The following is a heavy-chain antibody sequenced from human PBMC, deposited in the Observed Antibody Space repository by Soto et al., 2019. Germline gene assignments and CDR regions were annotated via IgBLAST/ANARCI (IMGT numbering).Heavy chain of an antibody. CDR1: GYTFTSYA. CDR2: INAGNGNT. CDR3: ARGPPPDITIFGVVSHDY. Sequence: GASVKVSCKASGYTFTSYAMHWVRQAPGQRLEWMGWINAGNGNTKYSQKFQGRVTITRGTSASTAYMELSSLRSEDTAVYYCARGPPPDITIFGVVSHDYWGQGTLVTVSS. J-gene: IGHJ4*02. D-gene: IGHD3-3*01. V-gene: IGHV1-3*01.